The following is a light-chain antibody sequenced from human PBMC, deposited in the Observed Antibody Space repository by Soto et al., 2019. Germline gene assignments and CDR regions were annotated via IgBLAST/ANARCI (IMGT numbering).Light chain of an antibody. V-gene: IGKV1-39*01. CDR2: EAS. CDR3: QQSYSTPLT. Sequence: DLQMTQSPSSLSASVGDRVTITCRASQTISTYLNWYQQKPGKAPELLIYEASTLQSGVPSRFGGSGSGTDFTLTISSLQPEDFTTYYCQQSYSTPLTFGPGTKVEIK. CDR1: QTISTY. J-gene: IGKJ1*01.